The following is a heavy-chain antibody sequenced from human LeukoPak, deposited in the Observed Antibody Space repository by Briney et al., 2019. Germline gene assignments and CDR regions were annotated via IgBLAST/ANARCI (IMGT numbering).Heavy chain of an antibody. V-gene: IGHV1-2*02. Sequence: SVYLSCKASVYTLTVFYTHGVRHAPGQGLGCRGWINRNSGSTNTAQKCQGSVTMTRDTNNSTANMELSRLRANATEVYYCTGVGYHSSGYLTLFDYWGQGTLVTVSS. D-gene: IGHD3-22*01. CDR2: INRNSGST. CDR1: VYTLTVFY. J-gene: IGHJ4*02. CDR3: TGVGYHSSGYLTLFDY.